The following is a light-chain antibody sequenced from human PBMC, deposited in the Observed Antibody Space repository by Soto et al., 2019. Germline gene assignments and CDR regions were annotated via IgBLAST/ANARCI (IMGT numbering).Light chain of an antibody. CDR2: GAS. CDR1: QRVSSN. CDR3: QQYDKWPSIT. V-gene: IGKV3-15*01. Sequence: EVVMTQSPAILSVSPGERATLSCRASQRVSSNLAWYQQKPGQAPRLLIYGASTRATGIPARFSGSGSGTEFTLSITSLQSEDFALDYCQQYDKWPSITFGQGTRLEIK. J-gene: IGKJ5*01.